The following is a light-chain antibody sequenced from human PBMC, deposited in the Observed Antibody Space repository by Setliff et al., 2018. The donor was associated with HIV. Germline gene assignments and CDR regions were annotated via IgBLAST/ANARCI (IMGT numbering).Light chain of an antibody. CDR2: DVS. CDR3: FSYTNTDTFV. V-gene: IGLV2-23*02. J-gene: IGLJ1*01. CDR1: PSDVGGFTL. Sequence: QSVLSQPASVSGSPGQSITISCTGTPSDVGGFTLVFRYQKYPDRVPKLIIYDVSKRPSRVSDRFSGSKSANTASLTISGLQAEDEADYFCFSYTNTDTFVFGTGTKVTVL.